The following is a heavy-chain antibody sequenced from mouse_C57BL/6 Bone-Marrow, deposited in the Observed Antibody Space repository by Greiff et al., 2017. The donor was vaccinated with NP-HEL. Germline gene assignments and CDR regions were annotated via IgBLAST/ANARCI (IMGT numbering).Heavy chain of an antibody. V-gene: IGHV1-76*01. Sequence: VKLQESGAELVRPGASVKLSCKASGYTFTDSYINWVKQRPGQGLEWIARIYPGSGNTYYNEKFKGKATLTAEKSSSTAYLQLSSLTSEDSAVYFCARNYGYDYWGQGTTLTVSS. CDR2: IYPGSGNT. CDR1: GYTFTDSY. J-gene: IGHJ2*01. CDR3: ARNYGYDY. D-gene: IGHD2-2*01.